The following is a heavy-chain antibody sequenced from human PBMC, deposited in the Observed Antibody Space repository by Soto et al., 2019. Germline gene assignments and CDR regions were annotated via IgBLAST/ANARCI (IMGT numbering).Heavy chain of an antibody. CDR1: GFNFNNYG. CDR2: IWNDGNGY. J-gene: IGHJ6*02. V-gene: IGHV3-33*01. CDR3: ARRQSSPPTRGAASARGGMDV. D-gene: IGHD6-13*01. Sequence: QVQLVESGGGVVQPGRSLRLSWAASGFNFNNYGMHWVRQAPGKGLEWVAVIWNDGNGYYYANSVKGRFTISRDNSKNTVFLQMSSLRAEDTAVYYCARRQSSPPTRGAASARGGMDVWGQGTTVTVSS.